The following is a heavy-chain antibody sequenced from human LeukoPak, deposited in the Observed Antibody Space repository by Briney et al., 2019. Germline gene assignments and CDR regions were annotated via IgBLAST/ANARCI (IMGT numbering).Heavy chain of an antibody. CDR1: GDSIYSYY. V-gene: IGHV4-59*01. Sequence: SETPSLTCTVSGDSIYSYYWSWLRQPPGKGLEWIAYVYYDGSTNYNPSLKSRVKLAVDTSKNQVSLNLSSVTAADTAVYYCAKITFDALDIWGQGTMVSVSS. D-gene: IGHD5-24*01. CDR2: VYYDGST. CDR3: AKITFDALDI. J-gene: IGHJ3*02.